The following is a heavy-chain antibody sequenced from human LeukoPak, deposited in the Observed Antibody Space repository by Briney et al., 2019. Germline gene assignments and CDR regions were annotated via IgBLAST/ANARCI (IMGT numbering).Heavy chain of an antibody. CDR3: AREMSLDVLRYFRGEYYYMDV. D-gene: IGHD3-9*01. CDR1: GFTFSSYS. V-gene: IGHV3-21*01. Sequence: GGSLRLSCAASGFTFSSYSMNWVRQAPGKGLEWVSSISSSSSYIYYADSVKGRFTISRDNAKNSLYLQMNSLRAEDTAVYYCAREMSLDVLRYFRGEYYYMDVWGKGTTVTISS. J-gene: IGHJ6*03. CDR2: ISSSSSYI.